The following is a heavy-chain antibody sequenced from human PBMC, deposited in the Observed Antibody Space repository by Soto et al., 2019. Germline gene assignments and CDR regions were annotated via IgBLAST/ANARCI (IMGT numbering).Heavy chain of an antibody. J-gene: IGHJ4*02. CDR1: GFTFSSYT. Sequence: EVQLVESGGGLVKPGGSLRLSCAASGFTFSSYTMNWVRQAPGKGLEWVSSISSTSIKIYYADSLEGRFTVSRDNARDSLFLRMNSLRPEDTAVYFCARDTGGPLDYWGQGTRVTVSS. V-gene: IGHV3-21*02. D-gene: IGHD1-26*01. CDR2: ISSTSIKI. CDR3: ARDTGGPLDY.